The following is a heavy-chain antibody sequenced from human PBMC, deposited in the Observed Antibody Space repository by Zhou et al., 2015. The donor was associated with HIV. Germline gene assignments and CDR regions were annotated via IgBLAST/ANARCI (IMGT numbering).Heavy chain of an antibody. CDR3: ARDQLVGGSFSSPPGAYYYYGMDV. J-gene: IGHJ6*02. CDR2: ISAYNGNT. D-gene: IGHD1-26*01. Sequence: QVQLVQSGAEVKKPGASVKVSCKASGYTFTSYGISWVRQAPGQGLEWMGWISAYNGNTNYAQKLQGRVTMTTDTSTSTAYMELRSLRSDDTAVYYCARDQLVGGSFSSPPGAYYYYGMDVWGQGTTVTVSS. V-gene: IGHV1-18*01. CDR1: GYTFTSYG.